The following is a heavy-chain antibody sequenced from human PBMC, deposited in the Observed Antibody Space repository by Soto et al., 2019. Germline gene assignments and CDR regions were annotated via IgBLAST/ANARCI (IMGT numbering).Heavy chain of an antibody. CDR1: GFTFSEAW. CDR2: IKSKDVGATT. D-gene: IGHD6-6*01. Sequence: GGSLRLSCVVSGFTFSEAWMNWVRQAPGKGLEWVGRIKSKDVGATTDYAAPVKGKFTISRDDSKNTLFLQMNSLKSDDTAMYYCTTASFYAWGQGTMVTVSS. CDR3: TTASFYA. J-gene: IGHJ3*01. V-gene: IGHV3-15*07.